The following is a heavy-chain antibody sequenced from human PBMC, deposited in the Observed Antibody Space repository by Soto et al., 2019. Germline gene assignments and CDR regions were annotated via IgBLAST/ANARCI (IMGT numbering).Heavy chain of an antibody. V-gene: IGHV3-30*18. Sequence: GGSLRLSCAASGFTFSSYGMHWVRQAPGKGLEWVAVISYDGSNKYYADSVKGRFTISRDNSKNTLYLQMNSLRAEDTAVYYCAKDAWFDPWGQGTLVTVSS. CDR2: ISYDGSNK. CDR1: GFTFSSYG. J-gene: IGHJ5*02. CDR3: AKDAWFDP.